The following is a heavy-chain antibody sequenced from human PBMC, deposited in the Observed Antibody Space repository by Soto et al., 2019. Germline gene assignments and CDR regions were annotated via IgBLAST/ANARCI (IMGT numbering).Heavy chain of an antibody. CDR3: ARDDYDSALVNY. CDR1: GGTFSSYA. CDR2: IIPIFGTA. V-gene: IGHV1-69*12. J-gene: IGHJ4*02. Sequence: QVQLVQSGAEVKKPGSSVKVSCKASGGTFSSYAISWVRQAPGQGLEWMGGIIPIFGTANYAQKFQGRVTITADEYLSTAYMELRSLRSEDTAGYYCARDDYDSALVNYWGQGTLVTVSS. D-gene: IGHD3-22*01.